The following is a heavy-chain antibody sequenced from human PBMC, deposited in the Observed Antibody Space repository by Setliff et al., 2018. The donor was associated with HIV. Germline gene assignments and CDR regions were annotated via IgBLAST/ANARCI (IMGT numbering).Heavy chain of an antibody. Sequence: PSETLSLTCTVSGDSISRRIYYWGWIRQPPGKGLEWIGNFYYSGSSHYNPSLKSRVTISVDTSKNQFSLKLGSVTAADTAVYYCARLSGGMVPNYWGQGTLVTVSS. CDR1: GDSISRRIYY. V-gene: IGHV4-39*01. CDR2: FYYSGSS. J-gene: IGHJ4*02. CDR3: ARLSGGMVPNY. D-gene: IGHD3-10*01.